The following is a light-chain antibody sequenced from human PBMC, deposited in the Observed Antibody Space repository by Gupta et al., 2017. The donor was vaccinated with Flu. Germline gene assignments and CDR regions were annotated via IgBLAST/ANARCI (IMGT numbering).Light chain of an antibody. CDR3: QQYRSSPF. CDR1: KSVSSSS. J-gene: IGKJ4*01. CDR2: DAT. Sequence: GDSVTLSCGASKSVSSSSLGWDQQKPGLAPRLLFYDATSRAAGIPNRFSGSGSGTDFTLTISRLEPEDFAVYYCQQYRSSPFFGGGTKVEIK. V-gene: IGKV3D-20*01.